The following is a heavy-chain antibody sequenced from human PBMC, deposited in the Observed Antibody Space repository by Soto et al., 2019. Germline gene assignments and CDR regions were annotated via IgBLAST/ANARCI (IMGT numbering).Heavy chain of an antibody. J-gene: IGHJ3*02. CDR1: GYTFTSYG. CDR2: MSANSGNT. D-gene: IGHD6-13*01. CDR3: ATAIAAAGRRRFAFDI. Sequence: ASVKVSCKASGYTFTSYGISWVRQAPGQGLEWMGWMSANSGNTDYAQKFQGRVTMTRNTSISTAYMELSSLRSEDTAVYYCATAIAAAGRRRFAFDIWGQGTMVTVSS. V-gene: IGHV1-8*02.